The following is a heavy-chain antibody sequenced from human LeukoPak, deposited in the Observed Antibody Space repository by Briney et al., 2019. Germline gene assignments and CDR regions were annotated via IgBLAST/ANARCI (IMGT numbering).Heavy chain of an antibody. CDR3: ARQDSSTSTFDH. CDR2: IYHSGST. Sequence: SETLSLTCAVSGGSISSGGYSWSWIRQPPGKGLEWIGYIYHSGSTYYNPSLKSRVTISVDRSKNQFSLKLSSVTAADTAVYYCARQDSSTSTFDHWGQGTLVTVSS. V-gene: IGHV4-30-2*01. CDR1: GGSISSGGYS. D-gene: IGHD6-13*01. J-gene: IGHJ4*02.